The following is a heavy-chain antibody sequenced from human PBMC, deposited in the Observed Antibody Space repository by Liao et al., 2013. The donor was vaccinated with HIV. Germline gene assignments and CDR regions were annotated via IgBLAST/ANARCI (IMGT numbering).Heavy chain of an antibody. CDR1: GGSISSSSYY. J-gene: IGHJ6*03. CDR3: AREPYTPWLEWQFPPYYMDV. CDR2: IYYSESTKHNPS. D-gene: IGHD3-3*01. V-gene: IGHV4-61*05. Sequence: QLQLQESGPGLVKPSETLSLTCTVSGGSISSSSYYWGCIRQPPGKGLEWIGYIYYSESTKHNPSNYNPSLKSRVTILVDTSKNQFSLRLSSLTAADTAVYYCAREPYTPWLEWQFPPYYMDVWGKGTTVTVSS.